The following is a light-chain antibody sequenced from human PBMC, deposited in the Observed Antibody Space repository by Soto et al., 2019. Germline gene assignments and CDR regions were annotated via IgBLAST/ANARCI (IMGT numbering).Light chain of an antibody. CDR2: DVS. Sequence: QSALTQPASVSGSPGKSITISCTGTSSDVGGYNYVSWYQQHPGKAPKLMIYDVSNRPSGVSNRFSGSKSGNTASLTISGLQGEDEADYYCSAYTGSSTYVVFGGGTKLTVL. J-gene: IGLJ2*01. CDR1: SSDVGGYNY. CDR3: SAYTGSSTYVV. V-gene: IGLV2-14*01.